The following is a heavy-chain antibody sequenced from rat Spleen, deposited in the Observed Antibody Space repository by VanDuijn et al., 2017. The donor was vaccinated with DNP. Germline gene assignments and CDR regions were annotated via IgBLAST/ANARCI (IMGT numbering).Heavy chain of an antibody. V-gene: IGHV2-6*01. CDR2: MSSGGNT. D-gene: IGHD1-1*01. J-gene: IGHJ1*01. CDR3: AKMDYSGPYWYFDF. CDR1: GFSLTSYT. Sequence: QVQLKESGPGLVQPSQTLSLTCTVSGFSLTSYTVSWVRQPPGKGLEWIAAMSSGGNTYFNSGLKSRLSISRDTSKSQVFLKMNSLQTEDTAMYFCAKMDYSGPYWYFDFWGPGTMVTVSS.